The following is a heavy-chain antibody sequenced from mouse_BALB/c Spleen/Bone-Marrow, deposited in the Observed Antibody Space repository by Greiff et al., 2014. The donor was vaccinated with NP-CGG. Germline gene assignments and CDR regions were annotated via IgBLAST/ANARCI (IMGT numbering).Heavy chain of an antibody. CDR2: ISSGGIT. J-gene: IGHJ2*01. Sequence: EVQLVESGGGLVKPGGSLKLSCAASGFTFSSYAMSWVRQTPEKRLEWVASISSGGITYYPDSVKGRFTISRDNARNILYLQMSSLRSEDTAMYYCAREVDGWYYFDYWGQGTTLTVSS. CDR1: GFTFSSYA. CDR3: AREVDGWYYFDY. D-gene: IGHD2-3*01. V-gene: IGHV5-6-5*01.